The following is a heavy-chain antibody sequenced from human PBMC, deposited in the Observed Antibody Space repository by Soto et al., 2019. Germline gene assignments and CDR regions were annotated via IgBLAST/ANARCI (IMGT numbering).Heavy chain of an antibody. Sequence: QITLQESGPTLVQPTQTLTLTCTVSGFSLTTRGVGVGWIRQPPGKALEWLALMYWDGDKRYSPFLKTRLTITKDTPKNQVFLTMPNLGPVDTDTYDCVHKNYTGPYHSDYWGQGGVVTVSS. CDR3: VHKNYTGPYHSDY. V-gene: IGHV2-5*02. D-gene: IGHD2-8*02. J-gene: IGHJ4*02. CDR2: MYWDGDK. CDR1: GFSLTTRGVG.